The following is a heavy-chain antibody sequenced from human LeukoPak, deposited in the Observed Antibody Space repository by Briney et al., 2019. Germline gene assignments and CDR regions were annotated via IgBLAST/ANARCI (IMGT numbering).Heavy chain of an antibody. CDR2: ISSNGGST. J-gene: IGHJ4*02. CDR3: AKGAAAGLNLFDY. Sequence: PGGSLRLSCAASGFTFSSYAMHWVRQAPGKGLEYVSAISSNGGSTYYANSVKGRFTISRDNSKNTLYLQMNSLRAEDTAVYYCAKGAAAGLNLFDYWGQGTLVTVSS. V-gene: IGHV3-64*01. CDR1: GFTFSSYA. D-gene: IGHD6-13*01.